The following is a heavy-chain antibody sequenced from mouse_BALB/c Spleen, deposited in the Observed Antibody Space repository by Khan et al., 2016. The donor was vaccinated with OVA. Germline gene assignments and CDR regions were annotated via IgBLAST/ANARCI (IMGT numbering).Heavy chain of an antibody. CDR1: GYTFTDFT. CDR3: TKGGGGNRFAY. V-gene: IGHV1S137*01. CDR2: ISTYYGHA. J-gene: IGHJ3*01. Sequence: QVQLKESGTELVRPGVSVKLSCKGSGYTFTDFTMHWVRQSHAISLEWMGVISTYYGHATYNQELKDKATLTVDKSSSTAYLELARLTSEDSAIYCCTKGGGGNRFAYWGQGTLVTVSA.